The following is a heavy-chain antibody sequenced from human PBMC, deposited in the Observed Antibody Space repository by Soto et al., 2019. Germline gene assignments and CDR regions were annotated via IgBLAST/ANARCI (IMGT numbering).Heavy chain of an antibody. J-gene: IGHJ4*02. Sequence: EVQLVESGGGLIQPGGSLRLACVASGFTFSGYEMNWVRRAPGKGLEWVSYISSSGTSVYYADSVKGRFTMSRDNAKKSPYLQMSSLRADDTAVYYCARGKGGYSALEFDYWGQGALVAVSS. CDR3: ARGKGGYSALEFDY. CDR2: ISSSGTSV. D-gene: IGHD5-18*01. V-gene: IGHV3-48*03. CDR1: GFTFSGYE.